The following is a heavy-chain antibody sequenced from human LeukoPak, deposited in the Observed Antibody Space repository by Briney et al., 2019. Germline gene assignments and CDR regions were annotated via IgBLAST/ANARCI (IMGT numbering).Heavy chain of an antibody. J-gene: IGHJ4*02. CDR3: ARTLYGGNSAVFNY. CDR1: GYTFTSYY. CDR2: INPSGGST. D-gene: IGHD4-23*01. Sequence: ASVKVSCKASGYTFTSYYIHWVRQAPGQGLEWMGIINPSGGSTSYAQKFQGRVTMTRDTSTSTVYMELSSLRSEDTAVYYCARTLYGGNSAVFNYWAREPWSPSPQ. V-gene: IGHV1-46*01.